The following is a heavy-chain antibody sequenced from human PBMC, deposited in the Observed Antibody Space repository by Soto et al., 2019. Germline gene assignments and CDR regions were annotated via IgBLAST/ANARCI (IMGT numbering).Heavy chain of an antibody. D-gene: IGHD2-2*03. J-gene: IGHJ6*02. CDR1: GFTFSSYA. V-gene: IGHV3-23*01. CDR2: ISGSGGST. Sequence: PGGSLRLSCAASGFTFSSYAMSWVRQAPGKGLEWVSAISGSGGSTYYADSVKGRFTISRDNSKNTLYLQMNSLRAEDTAVYYCAKAIQRGYCSSTGCPTLYYYYGMDVWGQGTTVTVSS. CDR3: AKAIQRGYCSSTGCPTLYYYYGMDV.